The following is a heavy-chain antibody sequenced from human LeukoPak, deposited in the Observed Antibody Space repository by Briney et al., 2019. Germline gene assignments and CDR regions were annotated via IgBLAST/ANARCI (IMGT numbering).Heavy chain of an antibody. V-gene: IGHV1-2*02. CDR3: ARVPGGTQYYYYYGMDV. Sequence: GASVKVSCKASGYTFTGYYMHWVRQAPGQGLEWMGWINPNSGGTNYAQKLQGRVTMTTDTSTSTAYMELRSLRSDDTAVYYCARVPGGTQYYYYYGMDVWGQGTTVTVSS. D-gene: IGHD3-16*01. CDR1: GYTFTGYY. CDR2: INPNSGGT. J-gene: IGHJ6*02.